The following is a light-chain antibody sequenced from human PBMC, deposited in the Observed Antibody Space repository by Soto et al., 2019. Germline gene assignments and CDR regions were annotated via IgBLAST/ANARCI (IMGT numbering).Light chain of an antibody. Sequence: QSVLTQPPSASGTPGQRVTISCSGSSSNIGSNYVYWYQQLPGTAPKLLIYRNNQRPSGVPDRFSGSKSGTSASLAISGLRYEDEADYYCAASDDSLSGPYWVFGGGTKLTVL. CDR3: AASDDSLSGPYWV. CDR1: SSNIGSNY. CDR2: RNN. J-gene: IGLJ3*02. V-gene: IGLV1-47*01.